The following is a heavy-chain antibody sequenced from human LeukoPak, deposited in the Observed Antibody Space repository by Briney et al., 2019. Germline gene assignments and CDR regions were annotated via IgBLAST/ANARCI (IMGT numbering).Heavy chain of an antibody. CDR2: INTNTGNP. CDR3: ASDRRVTGYNWFDP. CDR1: GYTFTSYA. D-gene: IGHD5-18*01. J-gene: IGHJ5*02. V-gene: IGHV7-4-1*02. Sequence: EASVKVSCKASGYTFTSYAMNWVRQAPGQGLEWMGWINTNTGNPTYAQGFTGRFVFSLDTSVSTAYLQISSLKAEDTAVYYCASDRRVTGYNWFDPWGQGTLVTVSS.